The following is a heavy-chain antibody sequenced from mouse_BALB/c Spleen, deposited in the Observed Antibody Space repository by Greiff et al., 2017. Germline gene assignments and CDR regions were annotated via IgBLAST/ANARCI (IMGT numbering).Heavy chain of an antibody. V-gene: IGHV14-4*02. CDR3: NASYGSNYFDY. D-gene: IGHD1-1*01. CDR2: IDPENGDT. CDR1: GFNIKDYY. Sequence: VQLQQSGAELVRSGASVKLSCTASGFNIKDYYMHWVKQRPEQGLEWIGWIDPENGDTEYAPKFQGKATMTADTSSNTAYLQLSSLTSEDTAVYYCNASYGSNYFDYWGQGTTLTVSS. J-gene: IGHJ2*01.